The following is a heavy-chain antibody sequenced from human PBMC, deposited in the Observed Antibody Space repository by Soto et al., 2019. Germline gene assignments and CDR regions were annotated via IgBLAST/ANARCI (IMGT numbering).Heavy chain of an antibody. CDR1: GFTVSSNY. J-gene: IGHJ3*02. V-gene: IGHV3-53*01. CDR3: ASSSTSRIGSRTSSPQTAIFAFEI. Sequence: GGSLRLSCAASGFTVSSNYMSWVRQAPGKGLEWVSVIYSGGSTYYADSVKGRFTISRDNSKNTLYLQMNSLRAEDTAVYYCASSSTSRIGSRTSSPQTAIFAFEIWGQGTRVTVSS. CDR2: IYSGGST. D-gene: IGHD2-21*02.